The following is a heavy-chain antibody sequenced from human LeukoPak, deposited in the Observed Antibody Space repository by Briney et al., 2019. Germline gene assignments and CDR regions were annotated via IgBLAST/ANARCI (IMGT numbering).Heavy chain of an antibody. CDR2: IYYSGST. CDR3: ARVMGCSSTSCYTLRYNWNYHYGMDV. CDR1: GGSISSSSYY. V-gene: IGHV4-39*07. J-gene: IGHJ6*02. D-gene: IGHD2-2*02. Sequence: PSETLSLTCTVSGGSISSSSYYWGWIRQPPGKGLEWIGSIYYSGSTYYNPSLKSRVTISVDTSKNQFSLKLSSVTAADTAVYYCARVMGCSSTSCYTLRYNWNYHYGMDVWGQGTTVTVSS.